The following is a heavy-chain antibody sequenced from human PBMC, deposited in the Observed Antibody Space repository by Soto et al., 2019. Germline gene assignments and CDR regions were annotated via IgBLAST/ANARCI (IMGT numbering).Heavy chain of an antibody. Sequence: HPGGSLRLSCAASGFTFDDYAMHWVRQAPGKGLEWVSGISWNSGSIGYADSVKGRFTISRDNAKNSLYLQMNSLRAEDTALYYCAKGFCSSTSCPIDYWGQGTLVTVSS. CDR2: ISWNSGSI. D-gene: IGHD2-2*01. V-gene: IGHV3-9*01. CDR1: GFTFDDYA. J-gene: IGHJ4*02. CDR3: AKGFCSSTSCPIDY.